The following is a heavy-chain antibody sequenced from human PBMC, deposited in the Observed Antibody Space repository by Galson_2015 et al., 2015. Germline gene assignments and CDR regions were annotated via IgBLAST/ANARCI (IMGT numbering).Heavy chain of an antibody. V-gene: IGHV3-30-3*01. D-gene: IGHD1-1*01. CDR2: ISYGGSNK. CDR3: ARDRTDWNDFGVDY. Sequence: SLRLSCAASGFTFSSYAMHWVRQAPGKGLEWVAVISYGGSNKYYADSVKGRFTISRDNSKNTLYLQMNSLRAEDTAVYYCARDRTDWNDFGVDYWGQGTLVTVSS. J-gene: IGHJ4*02. CDR1: GFTFSSYA.